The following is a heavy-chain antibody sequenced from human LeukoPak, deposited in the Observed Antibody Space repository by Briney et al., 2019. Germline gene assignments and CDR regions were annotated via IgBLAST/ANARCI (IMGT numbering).Heavy chain of an antibody. CDR3: ARDNYYGSGSYYAVDNWFDP. CDR2: INPSGGST. Sequence: ASVTVSCKASGYTFTSYYMHWVRQAPGQGLEWMGIINPSGGSTSYAQKFQGRVTMTRDTSTSTVYMELSSLRSEDTAVYYCARDNYYGSGSYYAVDNWFDPWGQGTLVTVSS. D-gene: IGHD3-10*01. CDR1: GYTFTSYY. V-gene: IGHV1-46*01. J-gene: IGHJ5*02.